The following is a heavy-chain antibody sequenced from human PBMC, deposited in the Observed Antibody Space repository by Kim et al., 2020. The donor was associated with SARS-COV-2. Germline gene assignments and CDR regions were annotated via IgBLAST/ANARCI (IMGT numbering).Heavy chain of an antibody. D-gene: IGHD2-2*01. CDR1: GDSVSSNSAA. J-gene: IGHJ6*02. CDR2: TYYRSKWYN. CDR3: AREEVPAAMWSYYYYGMDV. Sequence: SQTLSLTCAISGDSVSSNSAAWNWIRQSPSRGLEWLGRTYYRSKWYNDYAVSVKSRITINPDTSKNQFSLQLNSVTPDDTAVYYCAREEVPAAMWSYYYYGMDVWGQGTTVTVSS. V-gene: IGHV6-1*01.